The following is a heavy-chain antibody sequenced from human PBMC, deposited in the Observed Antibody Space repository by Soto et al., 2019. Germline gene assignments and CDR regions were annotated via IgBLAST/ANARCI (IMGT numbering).Heavy chain of an antibody. V-gene: IGHV3-21*01. CDR2: ISSSSSYI. D-gene: IGHD1-26*01. J-gene: IGHJ4*02. Sequence: EVQLVESGGGLVKPGGSLRLSCAASGFTFSSYSMNWVRKAPGKGLEWVSSISSSSSYIYYADSVKGRFTISRDNAKNSLYLQMNSLRAEDTAVYYCARIGWELLFDYFDYWGQGTLVTVSS. CDR3: ARIGWELLFDYFDY. CDR1: GFTFSSYS.